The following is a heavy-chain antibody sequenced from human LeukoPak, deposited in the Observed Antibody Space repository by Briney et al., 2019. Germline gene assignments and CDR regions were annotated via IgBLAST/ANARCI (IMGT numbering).Heavy chain of an antibody. CDR3: ALIDYGDTSFDY. CDR2: ISTSGNT. CDR1: GGSISSGSYY. J-gene: IGHJ4*02. D-gene: IGHD4-17*01. Sequence: PSETLSLTCTVSGGSISSGSYYWTWIRQPAGKGLEWIGRISTSGNTNYNPSLRSRVTLSVDTSKNQFSLKLSSVTAADTAVYYCALIDYGDTSFDYWGQGTLVTVSS. V-gene: IGHV4-61*02.